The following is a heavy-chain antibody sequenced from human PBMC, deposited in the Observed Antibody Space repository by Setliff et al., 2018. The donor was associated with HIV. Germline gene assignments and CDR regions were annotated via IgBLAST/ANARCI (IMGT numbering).Heavy chain of an antibody. CDR3: ARSNRGYDSRGFYRENWFDP. J-gene: IGHJ5*02. CDR1: GYSFTSYW. D-gene: IGHD3-22*01. V-gene: IGHV5-51*01. CDR2: IYPGDSDT. Sequence: GESLKISCKGSGYSFTSYWIGWVRQMPGKGLEWMGIIYPGDSDTRYSPSFQGQVTISVDKSLDSAYLQWNTLKASDTAMYYCARSNRGYDSRGFYRENWFDPWGQGTQVTVSS.